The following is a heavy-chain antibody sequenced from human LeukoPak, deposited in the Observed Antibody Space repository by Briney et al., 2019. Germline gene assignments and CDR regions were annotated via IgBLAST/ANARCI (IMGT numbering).Heavy chain of an antibody. V-gene: IGHV1-46*01. CDR3: ARDLLSVDNYDALDI. CDR2: INPSGGST. D-gene: IGHD5-12*01. CDR1: GYTFTSYY. Sequence: GASVKHSCKASGYTFTSYYMHWVREAPGQGLEWMGIINPSGGSTSYAQKFQGRVTMTRDMSTSTVYMELSSLRSEDTAMYYCARDLLSVDNYDALDIWGQGTMVTVSS. J-gene: IGHJ3*02.